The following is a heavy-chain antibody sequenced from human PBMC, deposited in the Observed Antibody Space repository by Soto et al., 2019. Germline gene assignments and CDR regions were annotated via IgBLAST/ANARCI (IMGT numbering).Heavy chain of an antibody. CDR2: IIPIFGTA. CDR3: ARVAMVRGVITNLYYYYGMDV. CDR1: GGTFSSYA. V-gene: IGHV1-69*06. D-gene: IGHD3-10*01. Sequence: GASVKVSCKASGGTFSSYAISWVRQAPGQGLEWMGGIIPIFGTANYAQKFQGRVTITADKSTSTAYMELSSLRSEDTAVYYCARVAMVRGVITNLYYYYGMDVWGQGTTVTVSS. J-gene: IGHJ6*02.